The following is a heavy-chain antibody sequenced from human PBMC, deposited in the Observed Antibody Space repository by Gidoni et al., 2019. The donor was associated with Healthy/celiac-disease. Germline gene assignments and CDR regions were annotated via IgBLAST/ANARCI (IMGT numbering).Heavy chain of an antibody. Sequence: QVQLVQSGAEVKKPGASVKVSCKASGYTFTGYYMHWLRQAPGQGLEWMGWINPNSGGTNYAQKFQGRVTMTRDTSISTAYMELSRLRSDDTAVYYCARDIRYCSGGSCFNYYYYGMDVWGQGTTVTVSS. V-gene: IGHV1-2*02. D-gene: IGHD2-15*01. J-gene: IGHJ6*02. CDR3: ARDIRYCSGGSCFNYYYYGMDV. CDR1: GYTFTGYY. CDR2: INPNSGGT.